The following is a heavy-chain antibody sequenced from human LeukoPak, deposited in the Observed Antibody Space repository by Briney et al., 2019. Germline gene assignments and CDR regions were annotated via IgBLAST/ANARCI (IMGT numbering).Heavy chain of an antibody. Sequence: SETLSLTCTVSGGSISSGSYYWGWIRQPPGKGLEWIASINYSGSTYYNPSLKSRVTIFVDTSNNQFSLKLRSVTAADTAVYYCARGPRFGELLWHWFDPWGQGTLVTVSS. CDR2: INYSGST. J-gene: IGHJ5*02. CDR3: ARGPRFGELLWHWFDP. D-gene: IGHD3-10*01. CDR1: GGSISSGSYY. V-gene: IGHV4-39*01.